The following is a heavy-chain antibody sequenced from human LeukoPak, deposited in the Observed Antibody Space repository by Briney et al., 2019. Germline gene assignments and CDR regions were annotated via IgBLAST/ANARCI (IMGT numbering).Heavy chain of an antibody. CDR1: EFSVTTHY. D-gene: IGHD3-22*01. CDR2: MHAKENT. Sequence: GGSLRLSCAASEFSVTTHYMSWVRQAPGRGLEWVSVMHAKENTYYAKSVKGRFTISRDTSKNTVYLQMTSLREEDTAIYYCARGGENSEYYSHFFAHWGQGTPVTVSS. V-gene: IGHV3-53*01. CDR3: ARGGENSEYYSHFFAH. J-gene: IGHJ4*02.